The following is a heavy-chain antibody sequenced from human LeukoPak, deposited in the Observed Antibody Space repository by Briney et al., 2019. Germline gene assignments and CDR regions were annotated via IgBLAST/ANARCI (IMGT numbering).Heavy chain of an antibody. Sequence: PSETLSLTCTVSGGSISSYYWSWIRQPPGKGLEWIGYIYYSGSTNYNPSLESRVTISVDTSKNQFSLKLSSVTAADTAVYYCARVSGVSTAWGQGTLVTVSS. CDR2: IYYSGST. CDR3: ARVSGVSTA. V-gene: IGHV4-59*01. D-gene: IGHD6-25*01. J-gene: IGHJ4*02. CDR1: GGSISSYY.